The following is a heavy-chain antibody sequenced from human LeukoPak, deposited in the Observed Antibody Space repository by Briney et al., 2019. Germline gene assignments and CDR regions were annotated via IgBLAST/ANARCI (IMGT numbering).Heavy chain of an antibody. CDR2: ISGSGGST. J-gene: IGHJ4*02. D-gene: IGHD3-9*01. V-gene: IGHV3-23*01. CDR3: AKDGPLRYFDWLLPDY. Sequence: GGSLRLSCAASGFTFSSYAMSWVRQAPGKGLEWVSAISGSGGSTYYADSVKGRFIISRDNSKNTLYLQMNSLRAEDTAVYYCAKDGPLRYFDWLLPDYWGQGTLVTVSS. CDR1: GFTFSSYA.